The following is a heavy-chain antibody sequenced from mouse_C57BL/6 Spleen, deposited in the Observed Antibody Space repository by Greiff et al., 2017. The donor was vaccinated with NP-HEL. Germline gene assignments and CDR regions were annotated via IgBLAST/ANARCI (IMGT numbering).Heavy chain of an antibody. Sequence: QVHVKQSGTELVKPGASVKLSCKASGYTFTSYWMHWVTQRPGQGLEWIGNINPSNGGTNYNEKFKSKATLTVDKSSSTAYMQLSSLTSEDSAVYDCARRTTVGGMDYWGQGTSVTVSS. D-gene: IGHD1-1*01. CDR2: INPSNGGT. J-gene: IGHJ4*01. CDR1: GYTFTSYW. CDR3: ARRTTVGGMDY. V-gene: IGHV1-53*01.